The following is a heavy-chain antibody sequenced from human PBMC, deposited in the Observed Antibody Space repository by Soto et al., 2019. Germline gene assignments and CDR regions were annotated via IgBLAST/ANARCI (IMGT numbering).Heavy chain of an antibody. V-gene: IGHV4-31*03. D-gene: IGHD1-26*01. CDR3: ARDHKWDGMDV. CDR2: INYSGTT. CDR1: GGSFSSDSFI. J-gene: IGHJ6*02. Sequence: SETLSLTCSVSGGSFSSDSFIWSWVRQFPGKGLEWIGYINYSGTTYYNPSLRSRITMSVDTSKNQFSLNLSSVTAADTAVYYCARDHKWDGMDVWGQGTTVTVS.